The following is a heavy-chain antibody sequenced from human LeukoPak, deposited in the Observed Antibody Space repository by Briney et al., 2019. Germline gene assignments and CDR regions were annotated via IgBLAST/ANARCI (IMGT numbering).Heavy chain of an antibody. D-gene: IGHD6-19*01. CDR1: GYTFTSYD. V-gene: IGHV1-8*01. CDR2: MNPNSGNT. Sequence: ASVKVSCKASGYTFTSYDINWVRQATGQGLEWMGWMNPNSGNTGYAQKFQGRVTMTRNTSMSTAYMELSSLRSEDTAVYYCAEIGIAVAGTSGAFDIWGQGTMVTVSS. CDR3: AEIGIAVAGTSGAFDI. J-gene: IGHJ3*02.